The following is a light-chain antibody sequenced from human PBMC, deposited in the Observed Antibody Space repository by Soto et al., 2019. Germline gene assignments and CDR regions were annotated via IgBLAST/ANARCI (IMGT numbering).Light chain of an antibody. Sequence: DIQMTQSPSSLSASVGDRVTVTCRASQSTSRSLIWYQQKPGKAPRVLIYGASSLQSGVPSRFSGSGSGTYFTLTISSLQPEDFATYYCQQSYSTPWTFGQGTKLEIK. J-gene: IGKJ2*02. CDR3: QQSYSTPWT. CDR2: GAS. CDR1: QSTSRS. V-gene: IGKV1-39*01.